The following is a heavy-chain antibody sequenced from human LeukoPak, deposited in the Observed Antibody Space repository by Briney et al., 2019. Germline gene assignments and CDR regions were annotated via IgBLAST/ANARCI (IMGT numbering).Heavy chain of an antibody. CDR2: ISYDGSNK. J-gene: IGHJ4*02. CDR1: GFTFSSYG. V-gene: IGHV3-30*18. CDR3: AKEFQRLVSFDY. D-gene: IGHD3-3*01. Sequence: GGSLRLSCAAPGFTFSSYGMHWVRQAPGKGPEWVAVISYDGSNKYYGDSVKGRFTISRDNSKNTLYLQMSSLRVEDTAVYYCAKEFQRLVSFDYWGQGILVTVSS.